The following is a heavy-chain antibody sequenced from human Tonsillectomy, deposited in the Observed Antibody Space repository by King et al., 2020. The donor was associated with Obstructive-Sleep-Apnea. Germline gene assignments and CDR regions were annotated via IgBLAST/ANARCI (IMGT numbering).Heavy chain of an antibody. CDR3: ARDPRQWLVPHGDY. CDR2: ISYDGSNK. D-gene: IGHD6-19*01. V-gene: IGHV3-30*04. Sequence: VQLVESGGGVVQPGRSLRLSCAASGFTFVSYAMHWVRQAPGQGLEWGAVISYDGSNKYYAESVKGRFTISRDNSKNTLYLQMNSLRAEDTAVYYCARDPRQWLVPHGDYWGQGTLDTVSS. CDR1: GFTFVSYA. J-gene: IGHJ4*02.